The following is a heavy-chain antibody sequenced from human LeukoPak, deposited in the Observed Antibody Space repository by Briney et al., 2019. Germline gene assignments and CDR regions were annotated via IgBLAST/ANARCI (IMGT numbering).Heavy chain of an antibody. CDR2: IYHSGST. V-gene: IGHV4-30-2*01. Sequence: PSQTLSLTCAVSGGSISSGGYSWSWIRQPPGKGLGWIGYIYHSGSTYYNPSLKSRVTISVDRSKNQFSLKLSSVTAADTAVYYCARGWRDYLFDYWGQGTLVTVSS. D-gene: IGHD5-24*01. J-gene: IGHJ4*02. CDR3: ARGWRDYLFDY. CDR1: GGSISSGGYS.